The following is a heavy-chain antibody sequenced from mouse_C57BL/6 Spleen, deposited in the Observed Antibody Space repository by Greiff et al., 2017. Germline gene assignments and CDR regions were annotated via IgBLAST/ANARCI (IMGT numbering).Heavy chain of an antibody. CDR1: GYSITSGYY. J-gene: IGHJ4*01. Sequence: DVQLQESGPGLVKPSQSLSLTCSVTGYSITSGYYWNWLRQFPGNKLEWMGYISYDGSKNYNPSLKNRISITRDTSKNQFFLKLNSVTTEDTATYYCARGLWVVAPMDYWGQGTSVTVSS. D-gene: IGHD1-1*01. CDR2: ISYDGSK. CDR3: ARGLWVVAPMDY. V-gene: IGHV3-6*01.